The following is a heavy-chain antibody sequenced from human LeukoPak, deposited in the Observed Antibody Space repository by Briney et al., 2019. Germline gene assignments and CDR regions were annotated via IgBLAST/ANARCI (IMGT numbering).Heavy chain of an antibody. J-gene: IGHJ4*02. CDR2: ISSNGGST. Sequence: SGGSLRLSCAASGFTFSSYAMHWVRQAPGKGLEYVSAISSNGGSTYYANSVKGRFTISRDNSKNTLYLQMGSLRAEDMAVYYCATGGYYYDSSGPHVFWGQGTLVTVSS. V-gene: IGHV3-64*01. CDR3: ATGGYYYDSSGPHVF. CDR1: GFTFSSYA. D-gene: IGHD3-22*01.